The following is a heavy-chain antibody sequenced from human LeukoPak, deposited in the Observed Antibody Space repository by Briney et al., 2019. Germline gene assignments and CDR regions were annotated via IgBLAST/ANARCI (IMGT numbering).Heavy chain of an antibody. V-gene: IGHV3-23*01. J-gene: IGHJ4*02. CDR2: ISGSGGGT. D-gene: IGHD1-26*01. CDR1: GFTFSSYA. CDR3: AAKGNGYTGIYVFAQ. Sequence: GGSLRLSCAASGFTFSSYAMSWVRQAPGKGLEWVSAISGSGGGTYHTDSVKGRFTISRDNSKNTLDLQMNSLRAEDTAVYYCAAKGNGYTGIYVFAQWGQGTLVTVSS.